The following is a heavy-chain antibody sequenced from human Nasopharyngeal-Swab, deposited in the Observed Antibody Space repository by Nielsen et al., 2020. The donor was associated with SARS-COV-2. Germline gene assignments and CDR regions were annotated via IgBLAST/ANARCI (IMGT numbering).Heavy chain of an antibody. Sequence: SETLSLTCTVSGGSISSGGYYWSWIRQHPGKGLEWIGYIYYSGSTYYNPSLKSRVTTSVDTSKNQFSLKLSSVTAADTAVYYCARETLGLGIVVGDYWGQGTLVTVSS. J-gene: IGHJ4*02. V-gene: IGHV4-31*03. D-gene: IGHD3-22*01. CDR1: GGSISSGGYY. CDR2: IYYSGST. CDR3: ARETLGLGIVVGDY.